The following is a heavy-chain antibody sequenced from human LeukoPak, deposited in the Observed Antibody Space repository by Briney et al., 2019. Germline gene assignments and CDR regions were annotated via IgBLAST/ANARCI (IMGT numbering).Heavy chain of an antibody. J-gene: IGHJ4*02. CDR3: ARGVPEYYDFWSGYFYYFDY. CDR2: IYYSGST. D-gene: IGHD3-3*01. CDR1: GGSTSSYY. V-gene: IGHV4-59*01. Sequence: SETLSLTCTVSGGSTSSYYWSWIWPPPGKGLERIGYIYYSGSTNYNPSLKSRVTISVDTSKNQFSLKLTSVTAADTAVYYCARGVPEYYDFWSGYFYYFDYWGQGTLVTVSS.